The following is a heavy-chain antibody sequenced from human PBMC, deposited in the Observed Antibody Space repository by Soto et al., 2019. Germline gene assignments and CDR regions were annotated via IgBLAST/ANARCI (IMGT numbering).Heavy chain of an antibody. CDR1: GGSFSSGDYY. CDR3: ARGGVDYYDSSGYYFSPYYFDY. Sequence: SETLSLTCTVSGGSFSSGDYYWSWIRQPPGKGLEWLGSIDYIGSTYYNPSLKRRVTISINTSMNQFSLNLNSVTAADTAIYYCARGGVDYYDSSGYYFSPYYFDYWGQGTLVTVSS. V-gene: IGHV4-30-4*01. J-gene: IGHJ4*02. CDR2: IDYIGST. D-gene: IGHD3-22*01.